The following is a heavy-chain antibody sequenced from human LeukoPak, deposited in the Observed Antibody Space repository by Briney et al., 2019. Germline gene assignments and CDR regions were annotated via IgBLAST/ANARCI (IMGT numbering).Heavy chain of an antibody. CDR2: IYYSGNT. Sequence: SETLSLTCTVSGGSISGSDYYWTWIRQPPGKGLEWIASIYYSGNTLYNPSLKSRVTVSVDRSKNQFSLNLSSMTAADTAVYYCARVVVTYAAFYFDYWGQGTLVTVSS. D-gene: IGHD2-21*02. J-gene: IGHJ4*02. CDR1: GGSISGSDYY. CDR3: ARVVVTYAAFYFDY. V-gene: IGHV4-39*07.